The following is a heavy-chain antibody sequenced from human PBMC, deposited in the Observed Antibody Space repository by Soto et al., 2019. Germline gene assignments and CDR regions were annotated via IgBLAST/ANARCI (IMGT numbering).Heavy chain of an antibody. CDR1: GGSISSYY. V-gene: IGHV4-4*07. CDR3: AGGAAADYFDY. J-gene: IGHJ4*02. D-gene: IGHD6-13*01. Sequence: KPSETLSLTCTVSGGSISSYYWSWIRQPAEKGLDWIGRINNSGSTYYNPSLKSRVTMSADTSKNQFSLKLSSVTAADTAVYYCAGGAAADYFDYWGQGALVTVSS. CDR2: INNSGST.